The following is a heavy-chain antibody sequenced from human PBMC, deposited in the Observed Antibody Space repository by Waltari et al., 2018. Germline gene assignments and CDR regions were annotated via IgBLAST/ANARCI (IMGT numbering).Heavy chain of an antibody. D-gene: IGHD5-12*01. CDR2: ISGSGGST. Sequence: EVQLVESGGGLVQPGGSLRLSCAASGFTFSSYAMSWVRQAPGKGLEWVSAISGSGGSTYSADYVKGRFTISSDNSKNTRYRQMNSLRAEDTAVYYCAKSRPPFRMVATQWFDDWGQGTLVTVSS. CDR3: AKSRPPFRMVATQWFDD. V-gene: IGHV3-23*04. J-gene: IGHJ4*02. CDR1: GFTFSSYA.